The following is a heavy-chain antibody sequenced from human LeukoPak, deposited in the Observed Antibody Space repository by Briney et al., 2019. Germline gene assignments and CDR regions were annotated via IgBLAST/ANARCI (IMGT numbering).Heavy chain of an antibody. D-gene: IGHD5-18*01. CDR3: AKVGGYSYGS. Sequence: GGSLRLSCAASGFTFDDYGMSWVRQAPGKGLEWVSAISGSGGSTYYADSVKGRFTISRDNSKNTLYLQMNSLRAEDTAVYYCAKVGGYSYGSWGQGTLVTVSS. V-gene: IGHV3-23*01. CDR1: GFTFDDYG. CDR2: ISGSGGST. J-gene: IGHJ5*02.